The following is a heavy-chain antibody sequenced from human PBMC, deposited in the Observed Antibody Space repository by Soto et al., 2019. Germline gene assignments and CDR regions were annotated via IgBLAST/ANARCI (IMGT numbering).Heavy chain of an antibody. CDR2: IDPSDSYT. CDR3: ARVGAIYYGMDV. J-gene: IGHJ6*02. Sequence: ESLQISCKGSGYSFTSYWISWVRQMPGKGLEWMGRIDPSDSYTNYSPSFQGHVTISADKSIITAYLQWSSLKASETAMYYCARVGAIYYGMDVWGQGTTVTVSS. V-gene: IGHV5-10-1*01. CDR1: GYSFTSYW. D-gene: IGHD2-21*01.